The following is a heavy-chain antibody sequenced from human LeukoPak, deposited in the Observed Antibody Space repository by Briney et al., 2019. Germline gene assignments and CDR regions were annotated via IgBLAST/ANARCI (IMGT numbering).Heavy chain of an antibody. CDR1: GGSISSSN. CDR3: AKGLQYYDILTGGYSGLFYFHY. V-gene: IGHV3-23*01. J-gene: IGHJ4*02. D-gene: IGHD3-9*01. Sequence: PSGTLSLTCAVSGGSISSSNWWSWVRQPPGKGLEWVSAISGSGGSTYYADSVKGRFTISRDNSKNTLYLQMNSLRVEDTAVYYCAKGLQYYDILTGGYSGLFYFHYWGQGTLVTVSS. CDR2: ISGSGGST.